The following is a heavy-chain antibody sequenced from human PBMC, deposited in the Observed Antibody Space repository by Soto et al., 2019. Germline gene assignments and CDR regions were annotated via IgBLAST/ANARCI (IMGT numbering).Heavy chain of an antibody. V-gene: IGHV3-9*01. D-gene: IGHD1-26*01. Sequence: PGGSLRLSCAASGFTFDDYAMHWVRQAPGKGLEWVSYITWNSAYIGYADSVKGRFTISRDNSKNTLYLQLSSLRAEDTAVYYCAKWEPSMCSQYWCQGTLVTVST. CDR1: GFTFDDYA. J-gene: IGHJ4*02. CDR3: AKWEPSMCSQY. CDR2: ITWNSAYI.